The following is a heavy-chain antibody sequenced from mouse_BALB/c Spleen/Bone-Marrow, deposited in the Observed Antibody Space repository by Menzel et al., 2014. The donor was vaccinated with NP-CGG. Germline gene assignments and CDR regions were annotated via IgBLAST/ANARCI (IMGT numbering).Heavy chain of an antibody. Sequence: EVKLMESGGGLVKPGGSLKLSCAASGFAFSSYDMSWVRQTPEKRLERVAYISSGGGSTYYPDTVKGRFTISRDNAKNNLYLQMSRLKSEDTAMYYCARQGASYGNYKYFDVWGAGTTVTVSS. CDR3: ARQGASYGNYKYFDV. CDR2: ISSGGGST. J-gene: IGHJ1*01. D-gene: IGHD2-10*01. CDR1: GFAFSSYD. V-gene: IGHV5-12-1*01.